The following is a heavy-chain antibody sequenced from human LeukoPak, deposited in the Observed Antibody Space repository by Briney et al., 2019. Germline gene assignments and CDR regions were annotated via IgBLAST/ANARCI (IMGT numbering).Heavy chain of an antibody. CDR1: GGSISSSSYY. Sequence: PSETLSLTCTVSGGSISSSSYYWGWIRQPPGKGLEWIGSIYYSGSTYYNPSLKSRVTISIDTSKNQFSLKLTSVTAADTAVYYCAGYREYRDWHFDLWGRGAPATVSP. J-gene: IGHJ2*01. CDR3: AGYREYRDWHFDL. V-gene: IGHV4-39*07. CDR2: IYYSGST. D-gene: IGHD5-12*01.